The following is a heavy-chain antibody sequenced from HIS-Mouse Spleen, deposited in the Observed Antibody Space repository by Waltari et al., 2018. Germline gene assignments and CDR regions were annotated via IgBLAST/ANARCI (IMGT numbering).Heavy chain of an antibody. J-gene: IGHJ6*02. CDR1: GYTFTGYY. Sequence: QVQLVQSGAEVKKPGASVKVSCKASGYTFTGYYMHWVRQAPGQGLEWRAWINPNRGGTNHAQKFQGRVTMTRDTSISTAYMELSRLRSDDTAVYYCARDYYGSGSYYYYYGMDVWGQGTTVTVSS. V-gene: IGHV1-2*02. CDR3: ARDYYGSGSYYYYYGMDV. CDR2: INPNRGGT. D-gene: IGHD3-10*01.